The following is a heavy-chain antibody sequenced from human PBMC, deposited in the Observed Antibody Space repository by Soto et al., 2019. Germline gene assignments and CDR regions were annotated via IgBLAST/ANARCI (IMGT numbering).Heavy chain of an antibody. CDR3: ARDRDSPYGDYAFDI. D-gene: IGHD4-17*01. CDR1: GFTFSSYW. CDR2: IKQDGSEK. Sequence: HPGGSLRLSCAASGFTFSSYWMSWVRQAPGKGLEWVANIKQDGSEKYYVDSVKGRFTISRDNAKNSLYLQMNSLRAEDTAVYYCARDRDSPYGDYAFDIWGKGKMVTVPS. J-gene: IGHJ3*02. V-gene: IGHV3-7*01.